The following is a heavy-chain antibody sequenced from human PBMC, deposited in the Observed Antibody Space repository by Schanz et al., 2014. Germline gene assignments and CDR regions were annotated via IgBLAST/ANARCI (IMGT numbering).Heavy chain of an antibody. J-gene: IGHJ4*02. CDR1: GFNFANHA. CDR2: ISSDGSKK. V-gene: IGHV3-30*18. D-gene: IGHD3-10*01. Sequence: VQLVECGGGLVQPERSLRLSCAASGFNFANHAIHWVRQGQGNGLQWVAVISSDGSKKLYADSVKARFTISRDNSKNSVSLQMDSLRPEDTAVYFCAKDLHSNSGNYYSYYFDSWGPGALVTVSS. CDR3: AKDLHSNSGNYYSYYFDS.